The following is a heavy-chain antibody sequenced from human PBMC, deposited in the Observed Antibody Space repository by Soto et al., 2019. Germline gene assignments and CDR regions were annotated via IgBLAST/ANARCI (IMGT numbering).Heavy chain of an antibody. V-gene: IGHV4-34*01. CDR3: ARRRFGELLGRYYYGMDV. Sequence: SETLSLTCAFYCGSFIGYYWSWIRQPPGKGLEWIGEINHSGSTNYNPSLKSRVTISVDTSKNQFSLKLSSVTAADTAVYYCARRRFGELLGRYYYGMDVWGQGTTVTVSS. J-gene: IGHJ6*02. CDR1: CGSFIGYY. D-gene: IGHD3-10*01. CDR2: INHSGST.